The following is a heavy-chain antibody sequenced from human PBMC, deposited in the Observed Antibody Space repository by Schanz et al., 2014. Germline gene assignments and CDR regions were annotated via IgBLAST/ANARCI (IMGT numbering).Heavy chain of an antibody. J-gene: IGHJ4*02. CDR1: GDSISSTSYY. D-gene: IGHD6-19*01. V-gene: IGHV4-39*01. CDR2: IYYSGST. Sequence: QLQMQESGPGLVKPSETLSLTCSVSGDSISSTSYYWGWIRQPPGKGLEWIGSIYYSGSTYYNASPKRGATISVDTSKNLFPLKLTSLPAADSAVYYCARLWGGWRIPDYWGQGTLVTVSS. CDR3: ARLWGGWRIPDY.